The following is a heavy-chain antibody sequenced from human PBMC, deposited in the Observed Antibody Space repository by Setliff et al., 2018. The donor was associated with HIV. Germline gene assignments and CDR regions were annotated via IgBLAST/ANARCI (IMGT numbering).Heavy chain of an antibody. CDR3: ARSPSYRSSWEYYFDY. V-gene: IGHV4-4*09. D-gene: IGHD6-13*01. CDR2: IYTSRGT. J-gene: IGHJ4*02. CDR1: GGSISGYH. Sequence: LTCTVSGGSISGYHWNWLRQTPGEGLEWIGYIYTSRGTNYNHSLRTRVIISVDTSNQFSLKSSSVTAADAAVYYCARSPSYRSSWEYYFDYWGQGILVTVSS.